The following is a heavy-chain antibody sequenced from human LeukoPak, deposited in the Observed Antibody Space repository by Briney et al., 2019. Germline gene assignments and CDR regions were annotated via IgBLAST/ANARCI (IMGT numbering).Heavy chain of an antibody. CDR2: MNPNSGHT. CDR1: GYTFTSYD. D-gene: IGHD2-2*01. Sequence: GASVKVSCKASGYTFTSYDINWVRQATGQGLEWMGWMNPNSGHTGYAQKFQGRVTITRNTSISTAYMELSSLRSEDTAVYYCAREYQLLQVSGDWFDPWGQGTLATVSS. V-gene: IGHV1-8*03. J-gene: IGHJ5*02. CDR3: AREYQLLQVSGDWFDP.